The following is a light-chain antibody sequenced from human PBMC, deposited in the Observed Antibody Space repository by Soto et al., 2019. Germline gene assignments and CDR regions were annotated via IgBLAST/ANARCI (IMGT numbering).Light chain of an antibody. J-gene: IGLJ2*01. V-gene: IGLV2-14*01. CDR2: DVS. Sequence: QSVLTQPASVSGSPGQSITISCTGTSSDIGGYNSVSWYQQHPGKAPKLMIYDVSNRPSGVSNRFSGSKSGNTASLTISGLQAEDEADYYCSSYTSSSPPVLFGGGTKLTVL. CDR3: SSYTSSSPPVL. CDR1: SSDIGGYNS.